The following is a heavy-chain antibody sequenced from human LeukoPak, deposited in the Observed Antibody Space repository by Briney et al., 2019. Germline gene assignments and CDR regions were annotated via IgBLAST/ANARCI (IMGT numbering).Heavy chain of an antibody. Sequence: GGSLRLSCAASGFTFDDYVMNWIRQAPGKGLEWVSGISWNSGTIGYADSVKGRFTISRDNAKNSLYLQMNSLRAEDTALYYCVKGAAYHLGDAFDIWGQGTMVTVSS. CDR3: VKGAAYHLGDAFDI. J-gene: IGHJ3*02. CDR2: ISWNSGTI. V-gene: IGHV3-9*01. D-gene: IGHD2-15*01. CDR1: GFTFDDYV.